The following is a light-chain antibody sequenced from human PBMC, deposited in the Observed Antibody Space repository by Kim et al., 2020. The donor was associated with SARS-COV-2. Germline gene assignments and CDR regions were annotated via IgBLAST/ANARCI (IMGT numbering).Light chain of an antibody. CDR2: AAS. CDR1: QSISSH. J-gene: IGKJ4*01. CDR3: QQSHTAPLLT. Sequence: SVGDRVTITCRTTQSISSHLNWYQQKPGKAPKLLIYAASSLQSGAPSRFSGSGSATDFTLTISSLQPEDFATYYCQQSHTAPLLTFGGGTKVDIK. V-gene: IGKV1-39*01.